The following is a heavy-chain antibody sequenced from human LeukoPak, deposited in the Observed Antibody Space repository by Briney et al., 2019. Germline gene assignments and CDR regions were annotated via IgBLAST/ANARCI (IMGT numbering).Heavy chain of an antibody. CDR1: GYTLTELS. J-gene: IGHJ4*02. Sequence: ASVKVSCKVSGYTLTELSMHWVRQAPGKGLEWMGGFDPEDGETIYAQKFQGRVTMTEDTSTDTAYMELSSLRSEDTAVYYCATDGIGIAVAGQGLDYWGQGTLVTVSS. CDR3: ATDGIGIAVAGQGLDY. D-gene: IGHD6-19*01. V-gene: IGHV1-24*01. CDR2: FDPEDGET.